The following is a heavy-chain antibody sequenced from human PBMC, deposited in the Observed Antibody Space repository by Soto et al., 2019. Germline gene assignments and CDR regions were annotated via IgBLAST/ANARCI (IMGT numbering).Heavy chain of an antibody. D-gene: IGHD5-12*01. CDR3: ARDSLALFDS. J-gene: IGHJ4*02. Sequence: QAQLQESGPGLVKPSETLSLTCTVSDGSVSSGSYYWTWIRQPPGKGLEWIGYIYSSGSTLYNPSLKSRVIISVDQSMNQFSLRLTSVIAADTAVYYCARDSLALFDSWGQGTLVTVSS. CDR1: DGSVSSGSYY. CDR2: IYSSGST. V-gene: IGHV4-61*01.